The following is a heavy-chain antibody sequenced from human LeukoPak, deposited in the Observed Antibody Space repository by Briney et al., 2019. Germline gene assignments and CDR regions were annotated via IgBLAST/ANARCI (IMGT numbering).Heavy chain of an antibody. J-gene: IGHJ6*02. V-gene: IGHV3-64D*09. D-gene: IGHD2-2*01. CDR3: VKDTNSGYYYYGMDV. CDR1: GFTFSTYG. Sequence: GESLRLSCSASGFTFSTYGMHWVRQAPGKGLEFVSAMSNNGGSTSYADSVKGRFTISRDNSKNTLYLQMSSLSAEDTAVYYCVKDTNSGYYYYGMDVWGQGTTVTVSS. CDR2: MSNNGGST.